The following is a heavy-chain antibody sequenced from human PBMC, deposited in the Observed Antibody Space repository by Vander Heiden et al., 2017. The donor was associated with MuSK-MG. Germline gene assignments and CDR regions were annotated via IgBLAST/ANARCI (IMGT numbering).Heavy chain of an antibody. J-gene: IGHJ4*02. CDR2: ISADNGDT. CDR3: ARGGRYYGSGTYFYFDY. CDR1: GYSLTSPG. D-gene: IGHD3-10*01. Sequence: QVQLVQSGAEVKKPGASVKVSCKASGYSLTSPGISWVRQAPGKGLEWMGWISADNGDTIYAQKCQGRVTVTRDTSTSTAYMELRSLRSDDTALYYCARGGRYYGSGTYFYFDYWGQGTLVTVSS. V-gene: IGHV1-18*01.